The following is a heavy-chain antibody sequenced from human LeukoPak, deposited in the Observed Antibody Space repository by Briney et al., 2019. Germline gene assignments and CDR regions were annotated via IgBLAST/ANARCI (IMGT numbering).Heavy chain of an antibody. Sequence: GGSLRLSCAASGVTFSSYGMHWVRQAPSKGLEWVAVISYDGSNKYYADSVKGRFTISRDNSKNTLYLQMNSLRAEDTAVYYCAKDGWELLTGDAFDIWGQGTMVTVSS. CDR1: GVTFSSYG. D-gene: IGHD1-26*01. J-gene: IGHJ3*02. CDR3: AKDGWELLTGDAFDI. CDR2: ISYDGSNK. V-gene: IGHV3-30*18.